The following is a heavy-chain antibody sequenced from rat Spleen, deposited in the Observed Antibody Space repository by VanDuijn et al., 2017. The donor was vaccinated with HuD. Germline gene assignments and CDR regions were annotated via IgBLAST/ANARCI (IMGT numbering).Heavy chain of an antibody. CDR1: GFSLTSYP. D-gene: IGHD1-12*03. V-gene: IGHV2S61*01. Sequence: QVQLKESGPGLVQPSQTLSLTCTVSGFSLTSYPVSWVRQSPGKGLEWMGVIWGNGNTNYTSVFKSRLSISRDTSKSQVFLKMNNLQTEDTAMYFCATQHYYDGYYRDSWGQGVMVTVSS. CDR2: IWGNGNT. CDR3: ATQHYYDGYYRDS. J-gene: IGHJ2*01.